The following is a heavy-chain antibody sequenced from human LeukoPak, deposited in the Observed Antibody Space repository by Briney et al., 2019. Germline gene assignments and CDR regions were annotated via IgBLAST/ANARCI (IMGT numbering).Heavy chain of an antibody. V-gene: IGHV3-11*05. J-gene: IGHJ4*02. D-gene: IGHD3-16*02. CDR3: ARGYYDYVWGSYRPPYYFDY. CDR1: GFTFIDYY. Sequence: GGSLRLSCAASGFTFIDYYMSWIRQAPGKGLEWVSYISSSSSYTNYADSVKGRFTISRDNAKNSLYLQMNSLRDEDTAVYYCARGYYDYVWGSYRPPYYFDYWGQGTLVTVSS. CDR2: ISSSSSYT.